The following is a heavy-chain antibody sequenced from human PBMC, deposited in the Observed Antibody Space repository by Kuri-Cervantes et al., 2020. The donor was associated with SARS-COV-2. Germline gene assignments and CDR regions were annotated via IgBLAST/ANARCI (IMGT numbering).Heavy chain of an antibody. Sequence: ASVKVSCRVSGYTLTELSMHWVRQAPGKGLEWMGGFDPEDGETIYAQKFQGRVTMTEDTSTDTAYMELSSLRSEDTAVYYCATAGTTAMALFDYWGQGTLVTVSS. CDR2: FDPEDGET. J-gene: IGHJ4*02. D-gene: IGHD5-18*01. CDR3: ATAGTTAMALFDY. V-gene: IGHV1-24*01. CDR1: GYTLTELS.